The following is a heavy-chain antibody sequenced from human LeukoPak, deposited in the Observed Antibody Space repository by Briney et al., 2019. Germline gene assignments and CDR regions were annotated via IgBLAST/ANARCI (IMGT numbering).Heavy chain of an antibody. CDR1: GGSISSYY. Sequence: SETLSLTCTVSGGSISSYYWSWIRQPPGRGLEWIGYIYYSGSTNYNPSLKSRVTISVDTSKNQFSLKLSSVTAADTAVYYCARDYYRYFDYWGQGTLVTVSS. CDR2: IYYSGST. J-gene: IGHJ4*02. V-gene: IGHV4-59*01. D-gene: IGHD3-10*01. CDR3: ARDYYRYFDY.